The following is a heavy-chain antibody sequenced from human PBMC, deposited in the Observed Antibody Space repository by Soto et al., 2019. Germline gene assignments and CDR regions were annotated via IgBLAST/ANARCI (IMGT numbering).Heavy chain of an antibody. V-gene: IGHV6-1*01. CDR2: TYYRSEWFN. CDR1: GDSVSSNSAG. J-gene: IGHJ4*01. Sequence: SPTLSLTCAISGDSVSSNSAGWNWIRQSPSRGLEWLGRTYYRSEWFNEYAVSVKSRVTVNPDTSRNQISLQLNSVTPEDTAIYYCARDIDFAYWGRGTQVPVSS. D-gene: IGHD3-10*01. CDR3: ARDIDFAY.